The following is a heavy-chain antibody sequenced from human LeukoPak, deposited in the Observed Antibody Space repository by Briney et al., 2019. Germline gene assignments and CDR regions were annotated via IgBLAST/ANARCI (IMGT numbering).Heavy chain of an antibody. CDR1: GFTFSSYA. CDR2: ISGGGGST. V-gene: IGHV3-23*01. D-gene: IGHD6-13*01. J-gene: IGHJ4*02. Sequence: GGSLRLSCAASGFTFSSYAMRWVRQAPGKGLEWVSGISGGGGSTYYADSVKGRFTISRDNSKNTLYLQMNSLRAEDTAVYYCANYSGSSRWFDYWGQGTLVTVSS. CDR3: ANYSGSSRWFDY.